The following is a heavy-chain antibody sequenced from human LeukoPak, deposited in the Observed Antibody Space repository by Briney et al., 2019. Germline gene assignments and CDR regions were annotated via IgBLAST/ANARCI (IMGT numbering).Heavy chain of an antibody. Sequence: GGSLRLSCAASGFPFTSYSMNWVRQAPGKGLEWVSSISTISTYIYYADSVKGRFTISRDNAKNTLYLQMGSLRAEDMAVYYCARVVVDFWSGYLDYWGQGTLVTVSS. CDR1: GFPFTSYS. CDR3: ARVVVDFWSGYLDY. D-gene: IGHD3-3*01. V-gene: IGHV3-21*01. CDR2: ISTISTYI. J-gene: IGHJ4*02.